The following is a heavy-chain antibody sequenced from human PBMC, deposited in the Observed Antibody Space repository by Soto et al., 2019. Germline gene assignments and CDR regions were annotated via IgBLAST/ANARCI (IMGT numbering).Heavy chain of an antibody. CDR1: GFTFGDYA. Sequence: HPGGSLRLSCTASGFTFGDYAMSWFRQAPGKGLEWVGFIRSKAYGGTTEYAASVKGRFTISRDDSKSIAYLQMNSLKTEDTAVYYCTRELVQTYYDFWSGLPHSYYFDYWGQGTLVTVSS. D-gene: IGHD3-3*01. CDR3: TRELVQTYYDFWSGLPHSYYFDY. J-gene: IGHJ4*02. CDR2: IRSKAYGGTT. V-gene: IGHV3-49*03.